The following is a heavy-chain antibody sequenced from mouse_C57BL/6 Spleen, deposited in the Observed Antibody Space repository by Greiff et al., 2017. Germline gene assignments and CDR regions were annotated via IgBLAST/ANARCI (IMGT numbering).Heavy chain of an antibody. D-gene: IGHD2-4*01. CDR1: GYSFTGYF. V-gene: IGHV1-20*01. CDR2: INPYNGDT. CDR3: ARNDDYDRYFDV. J-gene: IGHJ1*03. Sequence: EVKLVESGPELVKPGDSVKISCKASGYSFTGYFMNWVMQSHGKSLEWIGRINPYNGDTFYNQKFKGKATLTVDKSSSTAHMELRSLTSEDSAVYYCARNDDYDRYFDVWGTGTTVTVSS.